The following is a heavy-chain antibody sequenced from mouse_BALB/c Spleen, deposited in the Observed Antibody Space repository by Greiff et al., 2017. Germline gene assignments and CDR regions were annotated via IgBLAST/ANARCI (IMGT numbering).Heavy chain of an antibody. D-gene: IGHD1-1*01. J-gene: IGHJ2*01. CDR1: GYTFTSYW. V-gene: IGHV1-69*02. CDR3: ARQGDSITTVVADY. CDR2: IYPSDSYT. Sequence: QVQLQQPGAELVRPGASVKLSCKASGYTFTSYWINWVKQRPGQGLEWIGNIYPSDSYTNYNQKFKDKATLTVDKSSSTAYMQLSSPTSEDSAVYYCARQGDSITTVVADYWGQGTTLTVSS.